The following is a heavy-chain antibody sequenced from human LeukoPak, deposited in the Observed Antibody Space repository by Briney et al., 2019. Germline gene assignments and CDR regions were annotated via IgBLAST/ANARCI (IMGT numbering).Heavy chain of an antibody. CDR3: VGYSSGWYRYERHYFDY. V-gene: IGHV3-30*03. Sequence: PGGSLRLSCAASGFTFSSYGMHWVSQAPGKGLEWVAVISYDGSNKYYADSVKGRFTISRDNSKNTLYLQMNSLRAEDTAVYYCVGYSSGWYRYERHYFDYWGQGTLVTVSS. J-gene: IGHJ4*02. D-gene: IGHD6-19*01. CDR1: GFTFSSYG. CDR2: ISYDGSNK.